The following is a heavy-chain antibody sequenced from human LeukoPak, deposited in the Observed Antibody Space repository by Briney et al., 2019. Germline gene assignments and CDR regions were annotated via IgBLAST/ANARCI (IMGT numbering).Heavy chain of an antibody. J-gene: IGHJ3*01. Sequence: GYYWSWIRQHPXKGLXWIGYIYYSGSTYYNPSLKSRVTISVDTSKNQFSLKLSSVTAADTAVYYCARGGDGDYGAFHLWGQGTLVIVS. D-gene: IGHD4-17*01. CDR3: ARGGDGDYGAFHL. CDR1: GYY. V-gene: IGHV4-31*02. CDR2: IYYSGST.